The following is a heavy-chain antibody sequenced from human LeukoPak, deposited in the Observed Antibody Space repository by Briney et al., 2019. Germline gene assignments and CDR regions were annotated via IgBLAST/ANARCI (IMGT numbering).Heavy chain of an antibody. Sequence: ASVKVSCKAFGYTFISYGVTRVRQAPGQGLEWMGWISGYNGYTNYAQNFQDRVTMTTDTSTNTAYMELRSLRSDDTAVYYCARLGYCTNGVCYRKHNRLDPWGQGTLVTVSS. D-gene: IGHD2-8*01. V-gene: IGHV1-18*01. CDR3: ARLGYCTNGVCYRKHNRLDP. CDR1: GYTFISYG. J-gene: IGHJ5*02. CDR2: ISGYNGYT.